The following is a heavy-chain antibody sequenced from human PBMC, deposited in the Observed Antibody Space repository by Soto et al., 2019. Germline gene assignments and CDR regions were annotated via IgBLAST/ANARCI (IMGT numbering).Heavy chain of an antibody. Sequence: EVQLVESGGGLVQPGGSLRLSCAASGFTVTNTYMSWVRQAPGKGLEWVSLIYSGGSAHYTDSVKGRFTISRDNSKNTLYLQMNSLRVEDTAVYYCASPLNFPSRHGYWGQGTLVTVSP. V-gene: IGHV3-66*01. CDR2: IYSGGSA. CDR3: ASPLNFPSRHGY. D-gene: IGHD3-3*01. J-gene: IGHJ4*02. CDR1: GFTVTNTY.